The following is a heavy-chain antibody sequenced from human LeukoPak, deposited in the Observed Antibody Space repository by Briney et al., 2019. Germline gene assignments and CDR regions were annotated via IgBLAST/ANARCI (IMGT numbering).Heavy chain of an antibody. CDR3: ARDRDPYYYDSSGYYYFDY. Sequence: ASVKVSCKASGYTFTSYDINWVRQATGQGLEWMGWMNPNSGNTGYAQKFQGRVTITTDESTSTAYMELSSLRSEDTAVYYCARDRDPYYYDSSGYYYFDYWGQGTLVTVSS. D-gene: IGHD3-22*01. CDR2: MNPNSGNT. V-gene: IGHV1-8*01. J-gene: IGHJ4*02. CDR1: GYTFTSYD.